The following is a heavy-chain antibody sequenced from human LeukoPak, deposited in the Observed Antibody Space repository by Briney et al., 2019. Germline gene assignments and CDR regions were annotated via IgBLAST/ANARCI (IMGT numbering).Heavy chain of an antibody. Sequence: GGSLRLSCAASGFTVSNNYMSWLRQAPGKGPEWVSVIYSDGSTYYADSVKGRFTISRDNSKNTLYLQMNSLRVEDTAVYYCTKDTVYYDSSGYPPYYFDYWGQGTLVTVSS. CDR2: IYSDGST. V-gene: IGHV3-53*01. CDR3: TKDTVYYDSSGYPPYYFDY. D-gene: IGHD3-22*01. CDR1: GFTVSNNY. J-gene: IGHJ4*02.